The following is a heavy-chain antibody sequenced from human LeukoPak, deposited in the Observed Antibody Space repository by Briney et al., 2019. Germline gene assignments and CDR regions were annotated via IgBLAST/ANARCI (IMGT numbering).Heavy chain of an antibody. CDR2: IYYSGTT. CDR3: ARSPYCRRGSCASWFFDL. Sequence: SETLSLTCTVSGGSISSHHWSWIRQPPGKGLEWIGYIYYSGTTNYSPSVKSRVTISVDTPKNQFSLKLNSVPAADTAVYYCARSPYCRRGSCASWFFDLWGRGTLVTVSS. CDR1: GGSISSHH. J-gene: IGHJ2*01. D-gene: IGHD2-15*01. V-gene: IGHV4-59*11.